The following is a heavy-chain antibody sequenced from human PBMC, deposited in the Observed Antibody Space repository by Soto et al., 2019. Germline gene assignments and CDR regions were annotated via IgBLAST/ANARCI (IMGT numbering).Heavy chain of an antibody. D-gene: IGHD3-22*01. CDR3: ARQRSAASLIATACATIIYYYG. J-gene: IGHJ6*01. CDR2: IIPIFGTR. Sequence: SVKVSCKASGGTFTNYAFSWVRQAPGQGLEWMGGIIPIFGTRDYAQKFQGRVTITADESSRTGAMYLSILRSSDKGLNYCARQRSAASLIATACATIIYYYG. V-gene: IGHV1-69*13. CDR1: GGTFTNYA.